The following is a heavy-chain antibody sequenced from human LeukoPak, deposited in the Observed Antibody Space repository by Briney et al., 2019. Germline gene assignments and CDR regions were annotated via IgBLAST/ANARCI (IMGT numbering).Heavy chain of an antibody. D-gene: IGHD3-3*01. Sequence: SVKVSCKASGGTFSSYAISWVRQAPGQGLEWTGGIIPIFGTANYAQKFQGRVTITADESTSTAYMELSSLRSEDTAVYYCARGQERFLEWLLYPYFDYWGQGTLVTVSS. V-gene: IGHV1-69*13. CDR2: IIPIFGTA. CDR1: GGTFSSYA. J-gene: IGHJ4*02. CDR3: ARGQERFLEWLLYPYFDY.